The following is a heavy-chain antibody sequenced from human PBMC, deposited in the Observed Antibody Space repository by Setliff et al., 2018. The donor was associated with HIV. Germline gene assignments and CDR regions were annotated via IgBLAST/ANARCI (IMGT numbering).Heavy chain of an antibody. CDR3: AREPNYYDSSGYSDY. J-gene: IGHJ4*02. CDR1: GFTFSTYW. V-gene: IGHV3-7*01. D-gene: IGHD3-22*01. Sequence: GGSLRLSCAASGFTFSTYWMSWVRQAPGKGLEWVANIKQDGSEKYYVDSVKGRFTISRDNAKNSLYLQMNSLRAEDTAVYYCAREPNYYDSSGYSDYWGQGTLVTVSS. CDR2: IKQDGSEK.